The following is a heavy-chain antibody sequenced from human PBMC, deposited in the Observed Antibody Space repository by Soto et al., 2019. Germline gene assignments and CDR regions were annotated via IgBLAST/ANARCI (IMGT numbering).Heavy chain of an antibody. V-gene: IGHV1-18*01. CDR1: GYTFSNFG. CDR2: INPDNGDT. CDR3: ASVVRVSAHLACHVDV. Sequence: QVQLVQSGAEVKKPGASLKVSCKASGYTFSNFGVSWVRQAPGQGLEWIGWINPDNGDTNYGQKFQGRATMTTDTYTNAAYMEVRCLRSDDTAVYHCASVVRVSAHLACHVDVCGEWTTVTVSS. J-gene: IGHJ6*01. D-gene: IGHD6-6*01.